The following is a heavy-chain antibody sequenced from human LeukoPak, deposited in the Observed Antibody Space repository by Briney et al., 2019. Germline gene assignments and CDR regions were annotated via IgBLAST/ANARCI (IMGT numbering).Heavy chain of an antibody. CDR1: GGSISSSSYY. V-gene: IGHV4-39*01. J-gene: IGHJ4*02. Sequence: SETLSLTCTVSGGSISSSSYYWGWIRQPPGKGLEWIGSIYYSGSTNYNPSLKSRVTISVDTSKNQFSLRLSSVTAADTAVYYCARHVSVAVTNFFDYWGQGTLVTVSS. CDR3: ARHVSVAVTNFFDY. CDR2: IYYSGST. D-gene: IGHD6-19*01.